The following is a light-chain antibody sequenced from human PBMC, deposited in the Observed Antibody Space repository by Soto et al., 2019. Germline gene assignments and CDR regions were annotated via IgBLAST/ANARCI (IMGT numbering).Light chain of an antibody. CDR1: QGISNN. CDR2: AAS. J-gene: IGKJ3*01. Sequence: DIQMTQSPSSLSASVGDRVTITCRASQGISNNLAWYQQKPGKVPKLLIYAASTVQAGVPSRFSGSGSGTDFTLTISSLQPEDVATYYCQKYNRAPCTFGPGTKVDIK. V-gene: IGKV1-27*01. CDR3: QKYNRAPCT.